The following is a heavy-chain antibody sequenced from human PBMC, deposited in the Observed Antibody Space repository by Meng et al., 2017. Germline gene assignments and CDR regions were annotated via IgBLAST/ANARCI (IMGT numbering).Heavy chain of an antibody. Sequence: SGPTLVKPTQTLTLTCTFSGFSPSTSGVGVGWSRHPPGKALEWLELIYWNDDKRYSPSVKSRLTMNKDTSKNQVVLKRTNMDAGDTATESWAHSWLESSGYSDWGQGTLVTVSS. V-gene: IGHV2-5*01. CDR3: AHSWLESSGYSD. CDR2: IYWNDDK. D-gene: IGHD3-22*01. J-gene: IGHJ4*02. CDR1: GFSPSTSGVG.